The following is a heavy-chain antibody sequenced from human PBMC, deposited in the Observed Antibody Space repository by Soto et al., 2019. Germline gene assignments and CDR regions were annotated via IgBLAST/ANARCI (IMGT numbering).Heavy chain of an antibody. J-gene: IGHJ4*02. CDR3: ASLYCSGGSCYYDFDY. V-gene: IGHV1-69*12. CDR1: GGTFSSYA. Sequence: QVQLVQSGAEVKKPGSSVKVSCKASGGTFSSYAISWVRQAPGQVLEWMGGIIPIFGTANYAQKFPGRVTISADESTSTASMELSSLRSEDTAVYYCASLYCSGGSCYYDFDYWGQGTLVTVSS. D-gene: IGHD2-15*01. CDR2: IIPIFGTA.